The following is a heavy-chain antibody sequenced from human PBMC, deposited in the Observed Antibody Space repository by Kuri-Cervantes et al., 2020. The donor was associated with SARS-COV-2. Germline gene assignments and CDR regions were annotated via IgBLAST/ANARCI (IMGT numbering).Heavy chain of an antibody. D-gene: IGHD6-13*01. CDR1: GGSFSGYY. Sequence: SETLSLTCAVYGGSFSGYYWSWIRQPPGKGLEWIGEINHSGSTNYNPSLKSRVTISVDTSKNQFSLKPSSVTAADTAVYYCARCRRIAAASRWFDPWGQGTLVTGSS. J-gene: IGHJ5*02. CDR2: INHSGST. V-gene: IGHV4-34*01. CDR3: ARCRRIAAASRWFDP.